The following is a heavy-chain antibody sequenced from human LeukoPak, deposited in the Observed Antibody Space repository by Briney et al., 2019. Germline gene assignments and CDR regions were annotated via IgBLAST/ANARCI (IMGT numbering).Heavy chain of an antibody. Sequence: PGGSLRLSCAASGFTFSSYDMTWVRQAPGKGLEWVSTISGSDGSTYYADSVKGRFTISRDTSKNTLYLQMDSLRAEDTAVYYCAKDSSRGHYYFHFWGQGTLVTVSS. CDR3: AKDSSRGHYYFHF. CDR2: ISGSDGST. CDR1: GFTFSSYD. J-gene: IGHJ4*02. V-gene: IGHV3-23*01. D-gene: IGHD3-22*01.